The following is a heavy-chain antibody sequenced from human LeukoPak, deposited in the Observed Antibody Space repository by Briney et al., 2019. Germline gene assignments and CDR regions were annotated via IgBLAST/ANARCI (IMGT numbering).Heavy chain of an antibody. CDR2: ISGGGGST. D-gene: IGHD6-13*01. J-gene: IGHJ4*02. V-gene: IGHV3-23*01. Sequence: GGSLRLSCAASGFTFSSYAMSWVRQAPGKRLEWVSAISGGGGSTYYADSVKGRFTISRDNSKNTLYLQMNSLRAEDTAVYYCAKDSSSSWYFWGQGTLVTVSS. CDR1: GFTFSSYA. CDR3: AKDSSSSWYF.